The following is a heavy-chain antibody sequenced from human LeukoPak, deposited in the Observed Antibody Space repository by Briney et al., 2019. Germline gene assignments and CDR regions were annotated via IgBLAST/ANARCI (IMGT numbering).Heavy chain of an antibody. Sequence: GGSLRLSCAASGFTFSSYWMSWVRQAPGKGLEWVANIKQDGSEKYYVDSVKGRFTISRDNAKNSLYLQMNSLRAEDTAVYYCARGWGDCTTVSCYTGGDVFDMWGQGTMVTVSS. D-gene: IGHD2-2*02. CDR2: IKQDGSEK. V-gene: IGHV3-7*01. J-gene: IGHJ3*02. CDR1: GFTFSSYW. CDR3: ARGWGDCTTVSCYTGGDVFDM.